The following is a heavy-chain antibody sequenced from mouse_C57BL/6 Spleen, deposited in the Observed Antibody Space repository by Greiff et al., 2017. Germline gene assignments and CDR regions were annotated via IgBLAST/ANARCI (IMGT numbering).Heavy chain of an antibody. V-gene: IGHV1-81*01. J-gene: IGHJ1*03. D-gene: IGHD1-1*01. CDR3: AIHYYGSSYVGYWYFDV. Sequence: VKLMESGAELARPGASVKLSCKASGYTFTSYGISWVKQRTGQGLEWIGEIYPRSGNTYYNEKFKGKATLTADKSSSTAYMELRSLTSEDSAVYFCAIHYYGSSYVGYWYFDVWGTGTTVTVSS. CDR1: GYTFTSYG. CDR2: IYPRSGNT.